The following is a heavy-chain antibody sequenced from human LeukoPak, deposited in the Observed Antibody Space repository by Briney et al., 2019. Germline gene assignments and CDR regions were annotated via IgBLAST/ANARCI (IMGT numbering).Heavy chain of an antibody. CDR1: GFTFISYS. J-gene: IGHJ4*02. Sequence: GGALRLSCAASGFTFISYSMNWVRQAPGKGLEWGSSISSTSSYIYYADSVKGRFTISRDNAKNSLYLQMNSLKTEDTAVYYCTTEDAVTTLGGFDYWGQGTLVTVSS. CDR3: TTEDAVTTLGGFDY. CDR2: ISSTSSYI. D-gene: IGHD4-17*01. V-gene: IGHV3-21*03.